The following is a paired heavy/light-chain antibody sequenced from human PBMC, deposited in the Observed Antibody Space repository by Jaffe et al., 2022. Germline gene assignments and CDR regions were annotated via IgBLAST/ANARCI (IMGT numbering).Heavy chain of an antibody. CDR2: IERKKYGETT. CDR3: SRVPWGSLSSIWFDP. D-gene: IGHD6-6*01. CDR1: GFNFGDYG. V-gene: IGHV3-49*03. J-gene: IGHJ5*02. Sequence: EVQLAESGGALVQPGRSLRLSCSTSGFNFGDYGMAWIRQAQGRGLEWIAFIERKKYGETTKYAASVKDRFFISRDDSKSIAYLQMNSLRSEDSGVYFCSRVPWGSLSSIWFDPWGQGTLVTVSS.
Light chain of an antibody. Sequence: QSVLTQPPSVSGAPGQTVTISCSGNRSNIGSPYDVHWYQHFPGSAPKLVFFGDHSRPSGVPDRFSASKSGTSASLIIAGLQAGDEAVYYCQSYDNSLSGSWVFGGGTKVTVL. CDR1: RSNIGSPYD. CDR3: QSYDNSLSGSWV. V-gene: IGLV1-40*01. CDR2: GDH. J-gene: IGLJ3*02.